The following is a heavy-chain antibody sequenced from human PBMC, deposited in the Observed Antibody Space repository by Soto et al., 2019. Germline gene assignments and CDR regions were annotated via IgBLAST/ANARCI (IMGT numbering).Heavy chain of an antibody. CDR3: AKAISPAMVRGVTQTFDY. CDR2: ISWNSGSI. V-gene: IGHV3-9*01. D-gene: IGHD3-10*01. CDR1: GFTFDDYA. J-gene: IGHJ4*02. Sequence: DVQLVESGGGLVQPGRSLRLSCAASGFTFDDYAMHWVRQAPGKGLEWVSGISWNSGSIGYADSVKGRFTISRDNAKNSLYLQMNSLRAEDTALYYCAKAISPAMVRGVTQTFDYWGQGTLVTVSS.